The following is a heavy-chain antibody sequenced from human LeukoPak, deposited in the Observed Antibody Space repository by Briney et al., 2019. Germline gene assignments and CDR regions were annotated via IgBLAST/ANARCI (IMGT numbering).Heavy chain of an antibody. J-gene: IGHJ1*01. Sequence: ASETLSLTCAVYGGSFSGYYWSWIHQPPGKGLEWIGEINHSGSTNYNPSLKSRVTISVDTSKNQFSLKLSSVTAADTAVYYCARGRHIVVVPAAPHGYFQHWGQGTLVTVSS. CDR3: ARGRHIVVVPAAPHGYFQH. D-gene: IGHD2-2*01. CDR1: GGSFSGYY. V-gene: IGHV4-34*01. CDR2: INHSGST.